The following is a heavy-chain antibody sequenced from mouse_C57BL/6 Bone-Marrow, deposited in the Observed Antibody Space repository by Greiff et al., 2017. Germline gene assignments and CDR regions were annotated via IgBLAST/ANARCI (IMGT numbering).Heavy chain of an antibody. CDR2: ISDGGSYT. J-gene: IGHJ3*01. CDR3: ARVYDGYPAY. Sequence: EVNLVESGGGLVKPGGSLKLSCAASGFTFSSYAMSWVRQTPEKRLEWVATISDGGSYTYYPDNVKGRFTISRDNAKNNLYLQMSRLKSEDTAMYYCARVYDGYPAYWGQGTLVTVSA. V-gene: IGHV5-4*03. D-gene: IGHD2-3*01. CDR1: GFTFSSYA.